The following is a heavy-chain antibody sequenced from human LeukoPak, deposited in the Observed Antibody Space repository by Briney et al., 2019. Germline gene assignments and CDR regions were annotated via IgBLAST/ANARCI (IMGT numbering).Heavy chain of an antibody. D-gene: IGHD3-22*01. CDR3: ARVYYDSTYCFDY. Sequence: PGGSLRLSCAASGFTVSSNYMSWVRQAPGKGLEWVSVIYSGGSTYYADSVKGRFTISRDNSKNTLYLQMNSLRAEDTAVYYCARVYYDSTYCFDYWGQGTLVTVSS. CDR2: IYSGGST. J-gene: IGHJ4*02. V-gene: IGHV3-53*01. CDR1: GFTVSSNY.